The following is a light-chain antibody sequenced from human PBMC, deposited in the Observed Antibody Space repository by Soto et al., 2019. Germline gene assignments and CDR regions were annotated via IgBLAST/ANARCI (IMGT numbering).Light chain of an antibody. CDR1: TSEVGSYNL. Sequence: QSVLTQPASVSGSPGQSITISCTGTTSEVGSYNLVSWYQQHPGKAPKLMIYEGSKRPSGISNRFSGSKSGNTASLTISGLQAEDEAEYYCCSYADSSRIYVFGSGTKVTVL. V-gene: IGLV2-23*01. CDR3: CSYADSSRIYV. CDR2: EGS. J-gene: IGLJ1*01.